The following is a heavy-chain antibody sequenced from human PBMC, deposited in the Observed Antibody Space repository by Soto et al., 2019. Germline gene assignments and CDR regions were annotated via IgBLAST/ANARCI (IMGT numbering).Heavy chain of an antibody. D-gene: IGHD6-19*01. CDR2: ISAYNGNT. CDR1: GYTFTSYG. V-gene: IGHV1-18*01. J-gene: IGHJ6*04. CDR3: ARAYSRGWSGGYYYYGMDV. Sequence: ASVKVSCKASGYTFTSYGISWVRQAPGQGLEWMGWISAYNGNTNFAQKLQGRVTMTTDTSTSKAYMELRSLSSDDTAVFYCARAYSRGWSGGYYYYGMDVWGKGTTVTVS.